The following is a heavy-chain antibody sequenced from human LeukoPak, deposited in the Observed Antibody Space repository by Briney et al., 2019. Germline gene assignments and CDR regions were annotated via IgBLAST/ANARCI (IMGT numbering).Heavy chain of an antibody. Sequence: SETLSLTCTVSGGSISSGNYYWSWIRQPAGKGLEWIGRIYTSGSTNYNPSLKSRVTISVDTSKNQFSLKLSSVTAADTAVYYCASAKQIDAFDIWGQGTMVTVSS. CDR3: ASAKQIDAFDI. V-gene: IGHV4-61*02. J-gene: IGHJ3*02. CDR1: GGSISSGNYY. CDR2: IYTSGST.